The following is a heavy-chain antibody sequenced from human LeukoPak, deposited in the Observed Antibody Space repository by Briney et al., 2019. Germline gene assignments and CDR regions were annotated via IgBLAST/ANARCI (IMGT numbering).Heavy chain of an antibody. CDR1: GYTFSNYG. CDR3: ARHSGSGWQALGY. V-gene: IGHV1-18*04. CDR2: TSYNGNT. Sequence: ASVKVSCMASGYTFSNYGISWVRQAPGLGVEWMGWTSYNGNTNYAQKFQDRVTMTTDTSTTTAYMEVRSLESGDTAVYYCARHSGSGWQALGYWGQGTLVTVSS. D-gene: IGHD6-19*01. J-gene: IGHJ4*02.